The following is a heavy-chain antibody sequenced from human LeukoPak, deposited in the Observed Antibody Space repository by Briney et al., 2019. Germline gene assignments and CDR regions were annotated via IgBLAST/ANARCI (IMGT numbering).Heavy chain of an antibody. V-gene: IGHV3-23*01. D-gene: IGHD2-8*02. Sequence: PGGSLRLSCEASGFTFSTFAMIWVRQPPGKGLEWVSSIFPSGGEIHSADSVRGRFTISSDNSKSTLSLQMNSLRAEDTAIYYCATYRQVLLPFESWGQGTLVTVSS. J-gene: IGHJ4*02. CDR2: IFPSGGEI. CDR3: ATYRQVLLPFES. CDR1: GFTFSTFA.